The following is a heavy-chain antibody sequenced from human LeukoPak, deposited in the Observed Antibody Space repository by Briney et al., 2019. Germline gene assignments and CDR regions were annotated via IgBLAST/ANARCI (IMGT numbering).Heavy chain of an antibody. V-gene: IGHV3-21*01. CDR1: GFTFSSYS. CDR2: ISSSSSYI. CDR3: ATLAVDLVGANPFDY. Sequence: PGGSLRLSCAASGFTFSSYSMNWVRQAPGKGLEWVSSISSSSSYIYYADSVKGRFTISRDNAKNSLYLQMNSLRAEDTAVYYCATLAVDLVGANPFDYWGQGTLVTVSS. D-gene: IGHD1-26*01. J-gene: IGHJ4*02.